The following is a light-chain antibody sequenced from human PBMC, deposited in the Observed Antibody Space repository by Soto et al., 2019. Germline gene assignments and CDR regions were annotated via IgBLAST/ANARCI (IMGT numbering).Light chain of an antibody. J-gene: IGKJ4*02. V-gene: IGKV3-15*01. Sequence: VVMTQSPATLSVSPGERVVLSCRASQSLSTSLAWYHHKPGQAPRLLLYEASIRATGIPARFSGDGSGTEFTLTISSVQSENCGISFCERSSSSAWRLGGGTKVDI. CDR2: EAS. CDR1: QSLSTS. CDR3: ERSSSSAWR.